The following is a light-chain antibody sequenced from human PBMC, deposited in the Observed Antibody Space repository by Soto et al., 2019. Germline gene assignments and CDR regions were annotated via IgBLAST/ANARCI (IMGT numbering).Light chain of an antibody. CDR1: QSVSSY. CDR2: DAS. V-gene: IGKV3-11*01. CDR3: QQRSDWPLP. Sequence: EIVLTQSPATLSLSPGERATLSCRASQSVSSYLAWYQQKPGQAPRLLIYDASNRATGIPARFSGSGSGTDFNLPISSLEPEDYAVYYCQQRSDWPLPFGGGTKVEIK. J-gene: IGKJ4*01.